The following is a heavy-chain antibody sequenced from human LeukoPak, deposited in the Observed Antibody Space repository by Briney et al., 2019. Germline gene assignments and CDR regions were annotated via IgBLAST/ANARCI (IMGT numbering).Heavy chain of an antibody. J-gene: IGHJ5*02. V-gene: IGHV3-30*18. CDR1: GFTFSSYG. CDR2: VSCDGGNK. Sequence: GGSLTLSCAASGFTFSSYGVHWVRQAPGKGLEWVAFVSCDGGNKYYVDSVKGRFTISRDNSKNTLYLQMNSLRAEDTAVYYCAKDLSVYCDSRGFDPWGQGTLVTVSS. D-gene: IGHD3-22*01. CDR3: AKDLSVYCDSRGFDP.